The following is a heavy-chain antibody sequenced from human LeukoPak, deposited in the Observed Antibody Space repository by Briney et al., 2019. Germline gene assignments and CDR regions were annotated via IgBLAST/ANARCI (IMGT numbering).Heavy chain of an antibody. D-gene: IGHD6-13*01. CDR3: ARVGYGRQQLGNSDYYYYYMDV. CDR1: GFTFDDYG. V-gene: IGHV3-20*04. Sequence: GSLRPSCAASGFTFDDYGMSWVRQAPGKGLEWVSGIEWNGGSTDYADSVKGRFTISRDNAKNSLYLQMNSLRAEDTALYYCARVGYGRQQLGNSDYYYYYMDVWGNGTTVTVSS. CDR2: IEWNGGST. J-gene: IGHJ6*03.